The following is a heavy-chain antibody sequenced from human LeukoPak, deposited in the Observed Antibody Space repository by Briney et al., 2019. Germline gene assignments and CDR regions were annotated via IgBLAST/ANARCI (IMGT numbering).Heavy chain of an antibody. CDR2: INWNGGST. CDR3: ARSRAIYYYYYMDV. J-gene: IGHJ6*03. V-gene: IGHV3-20*04. CDR1: GFTFDDYG. Sequence: GGSLRLSCAASGFTFDDYGMSWVRHAPGKGLEWVSGINWNGGSTGYADSVKGRFTISRDNAKNSLYLQMNSLRAEDTALYYCARSRAIYYYYYMDVWGKGTTVTVSS.